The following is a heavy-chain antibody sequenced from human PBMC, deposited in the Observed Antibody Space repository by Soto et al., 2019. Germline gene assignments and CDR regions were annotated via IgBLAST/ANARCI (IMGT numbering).Heavy chain of an antibody. CDR2: ISAYNGNT. V-gene: IGHV1-18*04. Sequence: VASVKVSCKASGYTFTSYGISWVRQAPGQGLEWMGWISAYNGNTNYAQKLQGRVTMTTDTSTSTAYMELRSLRSDDTAVYYCARDQRTVAARPRFDPWGQGTLVTVSS. J-gene: IGHJ5*02. CDR1: GYTFTSYG. D-gene: IGHD6-6*01. CDR3: ARDQRTVAARPRFDP.